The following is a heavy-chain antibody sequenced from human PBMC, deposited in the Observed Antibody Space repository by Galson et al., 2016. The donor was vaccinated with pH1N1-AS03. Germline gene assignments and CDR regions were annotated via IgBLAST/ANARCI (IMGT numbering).Heavy chain of an antibody. V-gene: IGHV3-48*02. CDR1: GFTLSSYS. CDR3: ARDGGGYSHGYLDS. J-gene: IGHJ4*02. CDR2: ISSGSTNK. D-gene: IGHD5-18*01. Sequence: SLRLSCAASGFTLSSYSMSWVRQPPGKGLEGVSYISSGSTNKYYADSVRGRFTISRDNAKNSLFLQMNSLRDEDTAVYYCARDGGGYSHGYLDSWGQGALVIVSS.